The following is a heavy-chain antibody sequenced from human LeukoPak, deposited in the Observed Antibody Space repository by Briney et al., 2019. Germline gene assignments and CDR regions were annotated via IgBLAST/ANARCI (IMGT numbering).Heavy chain of an antibody. CDR1: GGSISSYY. V-gene: IGHV4-4*07. CDR3: ARARRIAVAGTSDYYYYGMDV. CDR2: IYTSGST. D-gene: IGHD6-19*01. J-gene: IGHJ6*02. Sequence: PSETLSLTCTVSGGSISSYYCSWIRQPAGKGLEWIGRIYTSGSTNYNPSLKSRVTMSVDTSKNQFSLKLSSVTAADTAVYYCARARRIAVAGTSDYYYYGMDVWGQGTTVTVSS.